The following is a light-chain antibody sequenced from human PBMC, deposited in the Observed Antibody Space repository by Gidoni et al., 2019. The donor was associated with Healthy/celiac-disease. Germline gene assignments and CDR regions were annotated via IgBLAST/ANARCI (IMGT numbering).Light chain of an antibody. V-gene: IGLV1-47*01. CDR2: RNN. CDR3: AAWDDSLSGWV. CDR1: SSNIGSNY. Sequence: QSVLTQPPAASGTPGPRVTISCSGSSSNIGSNYVYWYQQLPGTATKLLIYRNNQRPSGVPDRFSGPKSGTSASLAISGLRSEYEADYYCAAWDDSLSGWVFGGGTKLTVL. J-gene: IGLJ3*02.